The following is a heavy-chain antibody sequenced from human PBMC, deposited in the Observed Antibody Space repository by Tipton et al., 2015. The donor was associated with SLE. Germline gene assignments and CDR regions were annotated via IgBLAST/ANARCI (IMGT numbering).Heavy chain of an antibody. CDR3: ARRGYKSWYFDL. CDR1: GASISSGAFS. D-gene: IGHD5-24*01. CDR2: IYHSGSA. V-gene: IGHV4-30-2*01. J-gene: IGHJ2*01. Sequence: TLSLTCAVSGASISSGAFSWSWIRQAPGKGLEWIGYIYHSGSAYYNPSLKSRVTISVDGSKNQFSLKVGSVTAADTAVYYCARRGYKSWYFDLWGRGTLVTVSS.